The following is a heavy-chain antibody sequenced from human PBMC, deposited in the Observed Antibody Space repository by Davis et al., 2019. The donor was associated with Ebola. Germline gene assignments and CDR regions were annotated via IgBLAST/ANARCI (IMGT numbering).Heavy chain of an antibody. CDR1: GGTFSSYA. J-gene: IGHJ6*02. Sequence: AASVKVSCKASGGTFSSYAISWVRQAPGQGLEWMGRIIPILGIANYAQKFQGRVTITADKSTSTAYMELSSLRSEDTAVYYCARFAKYYYYYGMDVWGQGTTVTVSS. V-gene: IGHV1-69*04. CDR3: ARFAKYYYYYGMDV. CDR2: IIPILGIA.